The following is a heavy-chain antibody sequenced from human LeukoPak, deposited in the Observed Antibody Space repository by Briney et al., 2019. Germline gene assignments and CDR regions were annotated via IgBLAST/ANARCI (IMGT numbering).Heavy chain of an antibody. D-gene: IGHD1-26*01. CDR1: GGSISTYY. V-gene: IGHV4-59*01. CDR3: ARESVYSGRYYAFDI. Sequence: SETLSLTCTVSGGSISTYYWSWIRHPPGQGLEWNGYIYYSGSTNYNPSLKSRVTISVDMSKNQFSLKLSSVTAADTAVYYCARESVYSGRYYAFDIWGQGTMVTVSS. J-gene: IGHJ3*02. CDR2: IYYSGST.